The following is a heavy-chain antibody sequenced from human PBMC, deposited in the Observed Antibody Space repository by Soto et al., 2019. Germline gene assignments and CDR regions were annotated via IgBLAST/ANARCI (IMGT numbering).Heavy chain of an antibody. CDR3: FGWLGSCWLDR. V-gene: IGHV4-34*01. CDR2: INHSGNT. J-gene: IGHJ5*02. D-gene: IGHD3-22*01. CDR1: GGSFSTYY. Sequence: QVQPQQWGTGLLKPSETLSLTCAVYGGSFSTYYWNWIRQPPGKGLEWIGEINHSGNTHYNPSLKSGVTMSIDTSKNQFSLKLTSVTAADTAVYYCFGWLGSCWLDRLGQGTLVTVSS.